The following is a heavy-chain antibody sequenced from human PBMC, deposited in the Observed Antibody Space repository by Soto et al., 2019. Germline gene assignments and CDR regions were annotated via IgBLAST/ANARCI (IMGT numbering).Heavy chain of an antibody. CDR2: IYSGGST. V-gene: IGHV3-66*01. CDR3: ARCDGSATYCFFFAY. Sequence: PGGSLRLSCAGSGFTVSYSYMTWVRQAPGKGLEWVSAIYSGGSTYYADSVKGRFTISRDNSRNTLYLQMNSLRAEDTAVYFCARCDGSATYCFFFAYWGQGTPVTVSS. D-gene: IGHD3-10*01. J-gene: IGHJ4*02. CDR1: GFTVSYSY.